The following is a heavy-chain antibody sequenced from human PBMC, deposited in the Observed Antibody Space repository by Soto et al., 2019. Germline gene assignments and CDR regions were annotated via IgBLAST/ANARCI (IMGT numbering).Heavy chain of an antibody. CDR3: AKDIVSCWFDP. V-gene: IGHV3-23*01. D-gene: IGHD1-26*01. CDR2: SRGSGGST. CDR1: VFTFSSYA. Sequence: GSLSLSCAASVFTFSSYAMSCGNQATGKGLEWVSASRGSGGSTYYADSVNGRFTISGDNSKNKLDLQMNILRAEDTAVYYCAKDIVSCWFDPWGQVTLVTVSS. J-gene: IGHJ5*02.